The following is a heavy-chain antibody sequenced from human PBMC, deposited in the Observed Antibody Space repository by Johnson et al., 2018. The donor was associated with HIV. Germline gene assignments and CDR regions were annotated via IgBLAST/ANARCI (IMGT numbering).Heavy chain of an antibody. V-gene: IGHV3-30-3*01. J-gene: IGHJ3*02. Sequence: QMLLVESGGDVVQPGRSLRLSCAASGFTFSSYAMHWVRQAPGKGLEWVAVISFDGTTIYYANSAEGRFTISRDNSGDTLSLQMNSLRVEDTALYYCARARLLWFRELWPHDAFDIWGQGTKVTVSS. D-gene: IGHD3-10*01. CDR1: GFTFSSYA. CDR2: ISFDGTTI. CDR3: ARARLLWFRELWPHDAFDI.